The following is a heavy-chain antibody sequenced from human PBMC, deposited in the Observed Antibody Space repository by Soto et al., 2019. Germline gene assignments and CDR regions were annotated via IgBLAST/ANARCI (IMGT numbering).Heavy chain of an antibody. V-gene: IGHV3-15*01. D-gene: IGHD2-15*01. CDR3: TTLIVVVVAATPIDY. CDR2: IKSKTDGGTT. CDR1: GFTFSNAW. J-gene: IGHJ4*02. Sequence: GGSLRLSCAASGFTFSNAWMSWVRQAPGKGLEWVGRIKSKTDGGTTDYAAPVKGRFTISRDDSKNTLYLQMNSLKTEDTAVYYCTTLIVVVVAATPIDYWGQGTLVTVSS.